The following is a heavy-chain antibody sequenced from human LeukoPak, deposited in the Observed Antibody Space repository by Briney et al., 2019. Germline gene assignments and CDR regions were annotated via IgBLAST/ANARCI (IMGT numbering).Heavy chain of an antibody. D-gene: IGHD5-18*01. CDR3: ARDADTAMEAWYFDL. V-gene: IGHV1-46*01. Sequence: ASVKVSCKASGYTFTSYYMHWVRQAPGQGLEWMGIINPRGGSTSYARKFQGRVTMTRDTSTSTVYMELSSLRSEDTAVYYCARDADTAMEAWYFDLWGRGTLVTVSS. CDR1: GYTFTSYY. J-gene: IGHJ2*01. CDR2: INPRGGST.